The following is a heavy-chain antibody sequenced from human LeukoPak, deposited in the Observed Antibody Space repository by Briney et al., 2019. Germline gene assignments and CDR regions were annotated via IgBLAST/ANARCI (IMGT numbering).Heavy chain of an antibody. V-gene: IGHV3-23*01. J-gene: IGHJ2*01. CDR3: AKTIPYWYFDL. D-gene: IGHD5-24*01. Sequence: GRSLRLSCAASGFTFSSSELSWVRQAPGKGLEWVSAIAVGGGTTYADSVVGRFIISRDNSKNTLYLQMSSLRAEDTAIYYCAKTIPYWYFDLWGRGTLVTVSS. CDR1: GFTFSSSE. CDR2: IAVGGGTT.